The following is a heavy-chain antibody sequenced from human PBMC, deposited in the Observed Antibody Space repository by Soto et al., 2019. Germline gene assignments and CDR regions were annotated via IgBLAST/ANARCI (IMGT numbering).Heavy chain of an antibody. V-gene: IGHV4-30-4*01. Sequence: TLSLTCTVSGGSISSGDYYWSWIRQPPGKGLEWIGYIYYSGSTYYNPSLKSRVTISVDTSKNQFSLKLSSVTAADTAVYYCAAQRGYSYGPHLYYYYYGMDVWGQGTTVTVSS. CDR1: GGSISSGDYY. CDR3: AAQRGYSYGPHLYYYYYGMDV. D-gene: IGHD5-18*01. CDR2: IYYSGST. J-gene: IGHJ6*02.